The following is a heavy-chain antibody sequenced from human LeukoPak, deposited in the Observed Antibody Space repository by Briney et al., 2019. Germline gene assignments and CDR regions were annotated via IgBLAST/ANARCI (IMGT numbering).Heavy chain of an antibody. D-gene: IGHD3-22*01. Sequence: GGSLRLSCAASGFTFSDYYMSWIRQAPGKGLEWVSYISSSGSTIYYADSVKGRFTISRDNAKNSLYLQMNSLRAEDTAVYYCARDGGYDSSGYYYFPLDYWGQGTLVTVSS. CDR3: ARDGGYDSSGYYYFPLDY. CDR2: ISSSGSTI. CDR1: GFTFSDYY. J-gene: IGHJ4*02. V-gene: IGHV3-11*01.